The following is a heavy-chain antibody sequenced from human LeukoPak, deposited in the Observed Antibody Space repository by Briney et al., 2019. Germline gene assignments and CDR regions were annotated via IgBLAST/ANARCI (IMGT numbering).Heavy chain of an antibody. CDR3: ARLGGSYRYYFDY. Sequence: PSETLSLTCTVSGGSISSSSYYWGWIRQPPGKGLEWIGSIYYSGSTYYNPSLKSRVTISVDTSKNQFSLKLSSVTAADTAVYYCARLGGSYRYYFDYWGQGTLVTVSS. D-gene: IGHD1-26*01. CDR1: GGSISSSSYY. CDR2: IYYSGST. V-gene: IGHV4-39*07. J-gene: IGHJ4*02.